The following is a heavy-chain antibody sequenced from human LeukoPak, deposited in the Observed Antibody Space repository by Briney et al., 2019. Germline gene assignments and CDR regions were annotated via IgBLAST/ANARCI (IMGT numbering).Heavy chain of an antibody. V-gene: IGHV3-7*01. CDR2: IKQDGSEK. Sequence: GGSLRLSCAASGFTFSSYWMSWVRQAPGRGLEWVANIKQDGSEKYYVDSVKGRFTISRDNAKDSLYLQMNSLRAEDTAVHFCARVRRAKRQNRYYFYYYMDVWGKGTTVTVSS. J-gene: IGHJ6*03. D-gene: IGHD1-14*01. CDR3: ARVRRAKRQNRYYFYYYMDV. CDR1: GFTFSSYW.